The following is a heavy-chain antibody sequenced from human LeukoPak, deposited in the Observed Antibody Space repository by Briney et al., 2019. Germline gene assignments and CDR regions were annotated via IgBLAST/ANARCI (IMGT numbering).Heavy chain of an antibody. Sequence: ASVKVSCKASGYTFTGYYMHWVRQAPGQGLEWMGWVNPNSGGTNYAQKFQGRVTMTRNTSISTAYMELSSLRSEDTAVYYCARGAIAAGSPSLNNYYYGMDVWGQGTTVTVSS. CDR1: GYTFTGYY. V-gene: IGHV1-2*02. CDR3: ARGAIAAGSPSLNNYYYGMDV. CDR2: VNPNSGGT. D-gene: IGHD6-13*01. J-gene: IGHJ6*02.